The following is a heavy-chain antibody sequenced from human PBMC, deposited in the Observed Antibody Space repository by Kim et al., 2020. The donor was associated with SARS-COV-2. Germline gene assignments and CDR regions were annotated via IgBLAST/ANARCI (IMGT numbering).Heavy chain of an antibody. Sequence: GGSLRLSCSASGFTFNSYGLHWVRQAPGKGLEWVAFISSDGSKKYYSDFVKGRFTISRDNPENTLYLEMDSLRTEDTALYYCARSNLHTLCSGGICYSDVYYFDHWGQGTLVSVSS. D-gene: IGHD2-15*01. V-gene: IGHV3-30*03. CDR3: ARSNLHTLCSGGICYSDVYYFDH. CDR1: GFTFNSYG. CDR2: ISSDGSKK. J-gene: IGHJ4*02.